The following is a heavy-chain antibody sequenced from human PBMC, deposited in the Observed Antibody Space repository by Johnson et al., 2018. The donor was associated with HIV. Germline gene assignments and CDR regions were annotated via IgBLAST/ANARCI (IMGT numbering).Heavy chain of an antibody. V-gene: IGHV3-30*04. Sequence: QVQLVESGGGLVQPGGSLRLSCAASGFTFSNHAMDWVRQAPGKGLEWVAGISKDGSTKYYADSVKGRFTISRDNSKNTLYLQMNSLRAEDTAVYYCASAEIAAAATGHDAFDIWGQGTMVTVSS. CDR1: GFTFSNHA. CDR2: ISKDGSTK. J-gene: IGHJ3*02. D-gene: IGHD6-13*01. CDR3: ASAEIAAAATGHDAFDI.